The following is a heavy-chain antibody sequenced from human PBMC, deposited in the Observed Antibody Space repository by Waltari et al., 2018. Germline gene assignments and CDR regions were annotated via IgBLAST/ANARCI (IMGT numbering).Heavy chain of an antibody. CDR2: IYHSGSP. CDR1: GYSISSGYY. Sequence: QVQLQESGPGLVKPSETLSLTCTVSGYSISSGYYWGWIRQPPGKGLEWIGSIYHSGSPYYNPALRSRVTIPVDTSKNQFSLKLSAVTAADTAVYYCARQSYYYYMDVWGKGATVTVSS. J-gene: IGHJ6*03. V-gene: IGHV4-38-2*02. CDR3: ARQSYYYYMDV.